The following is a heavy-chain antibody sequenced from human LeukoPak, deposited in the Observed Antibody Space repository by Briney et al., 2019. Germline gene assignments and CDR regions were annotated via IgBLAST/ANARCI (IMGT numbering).Heavy chain of an antibody. CDR2: INPGDGAT. J-gene: IGHJ4*02. CDR3: ASGSQESTSIVVVTAFDY. D-gene: IGHD3-22*01. Sequence: GASVKVSCKASGYTFTMYYIHWVRQAPGQGFEWMGMINPGDGATTYAQRFRGRVTVTRDMSTTTVYMDLHSLRSEDTAVYYCASGSQESTSIVVVTAFDYWGQGTLVTVSS. CDR1: GYTFTMYY. V-gene: IGHV1-46*01.